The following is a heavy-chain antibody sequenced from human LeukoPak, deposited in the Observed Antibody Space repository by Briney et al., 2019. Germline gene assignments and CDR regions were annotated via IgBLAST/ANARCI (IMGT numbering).Heavy chain of an antibody. V-gene: IGHV4-34*01. CDR2: INHSGST. D-gene: IGHD6-13*01. CDR1: GGSFSGYY. CDR3: ARGSDTAAGLY. Sequence: PSETLSLTCAVYGGSFSGYYWSWIRQPPGKGLEWIGEINHSGSTNYNPSLKSRVSISVDSSKNQFSLKLSSVTAADTAVYYCARGSDTAAGLYWGQGTLVTVS. J-gene: IGHJ4*02.